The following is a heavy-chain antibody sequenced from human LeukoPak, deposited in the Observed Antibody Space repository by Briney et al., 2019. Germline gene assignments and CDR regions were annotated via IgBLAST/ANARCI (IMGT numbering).Heavy chain of an antibody. J-gene: IGHJ4*02. CDR2: ISWNSGSI. Sequence: GGSLRLSCAASGFTFDDYAMHWVRQAPGKGLEWVSGISWNSGSIGYADSVKGRFTISRDNAKSSLYLQMNSLRAEDTAVYYCARVSQTYFYGYLNDYWGQGTLVTVSS. CDR3: ARVSQTYFYGYLNDY. V-gene: IGHV3-9*01. CDR1: GFTFDDYA. D-gene: IGHD5-24*01.